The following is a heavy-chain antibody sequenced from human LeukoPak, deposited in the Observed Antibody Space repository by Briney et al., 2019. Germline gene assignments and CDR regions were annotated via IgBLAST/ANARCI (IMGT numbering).Heavy chain of an antibody. Sequence: GGSLRLSCAASGFTVSSNYMSWVRQAPGKGLEWVSVIYSGGKTYYADSVKGRFTISRDNSKNTLYLQMNSLRAEDTAVYYCAGGQTDYSDSGSYDYFDYWGQGTLVTVSS. CDR3: AGGQTDYSDSGSYDYFDY. D-gene: IGHD3-10*01. V-gene: IGHV3-53*01. CDR2: IYSGGKT. CDR1: GFTVSSNY. J-gene: IGHJ4*02.